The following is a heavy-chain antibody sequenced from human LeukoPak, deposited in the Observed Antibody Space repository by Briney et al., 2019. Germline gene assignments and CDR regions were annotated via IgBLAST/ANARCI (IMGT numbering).Heavy chain of an antibody. CDR2: IYTTGGT. CDR3: ARSSDGYNYLFDY. D-gene: IGHD5-24*01. J-gene: IGHJ4*02. CDR1: GFTVSSNY. Sequence: PGGSLRLSCAASGFTVSSNYMSWDRQAPGKGLEWASVIYTTGGTYYADSVKGRFTISRDNSKNTLYLQMNSLRAEDTAVYYCARSSDGYNYLFDYWGQGTLVTVSS. V-gene: IGHV3-53*01.